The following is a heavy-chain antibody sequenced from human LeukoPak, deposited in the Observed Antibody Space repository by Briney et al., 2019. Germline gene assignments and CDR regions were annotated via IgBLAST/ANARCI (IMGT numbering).Heavy chain of an antibody. CDR3: ARGRYITMVRGVMWWFDP. V-gene: IGHV1-8*01. Sequence: APVKVSCKASGYTFTSYDINWVRQATGQGLEWMGWMNPNSGNTGYAQKFQGRVTMTRNTSISTAYMELSSLRSEDTAVYYCARGRYITMVRGVMWWFDPWGQGTLVTVSS. J-gene: IGHJ5*02. CDR2: MNPNSGNT. CDR1: GYTFTSYD. D-gene: IGHD3-10*01.